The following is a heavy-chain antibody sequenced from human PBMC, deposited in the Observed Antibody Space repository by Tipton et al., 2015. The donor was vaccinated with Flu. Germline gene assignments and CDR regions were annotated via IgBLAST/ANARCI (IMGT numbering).Heavy chain of an antibody. V-gene: IGHV4-34*01. CDR2: VNHSVGT. CDR3: AGTMLVTPDAFDI. CDR1: GGSFSAYY. D-gene: IGHD4-23*01. J-gene: IGHJ3*02. Sequence: TLSLTCTISGGSFSAYYWSWIRQSPGKGLEWIGEVNHSVGTNYNPSLKGRVTISLDTSKKHFSLELSSVTAADTAVYYCAGTMLVTPDAFDIWGQGTMITVSS.